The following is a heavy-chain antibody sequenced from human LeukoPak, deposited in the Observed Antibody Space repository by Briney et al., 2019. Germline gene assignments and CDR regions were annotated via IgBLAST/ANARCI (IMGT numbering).Heavy chain of an antibody. D-gene: IGHD3-22*01. CDR2: ISGSGGST. CDR3: ARVDSSRGYYFDY. CDR1: GFTFSSYA. V-gene: IGHV3-23*01. J-gene: IGHJ4*02. Sequence: GGSLRLSCSASGFTFSSYAMSWVRQAPGKGLEWVSAISGSGGSTYYADSVKGRFTISRDNSKNTLYLQMNSLRAEDTAVYYCARVDSSRGYYFDYWGQGTLVTVSS.